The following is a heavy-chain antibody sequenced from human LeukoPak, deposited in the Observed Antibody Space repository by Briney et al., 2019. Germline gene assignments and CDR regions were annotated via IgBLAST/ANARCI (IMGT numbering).Heavy chain of an antibody. J-gene: IGHJ4*02. V-gene: IGHV3-74*01. CDR1: GFTFDNYA. Sequence: GGSLRLSCAASGFTFDNYAMSWVRQAPGKGLEWVSRINSDGSSTTYADSVKGRFTTSRDNAKNTLYLQMNSLRADDTAVYYCAREWSGFGELPDNWGQGTLVTVS. D-gene: IGHD3-10*01. CDR3: AREWSGFGELPDN. CDR2: INSDGSST.